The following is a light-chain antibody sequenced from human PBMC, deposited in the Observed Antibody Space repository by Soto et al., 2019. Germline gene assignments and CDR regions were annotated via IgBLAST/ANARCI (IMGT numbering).Light chain of an antibody. CDR3: QQRSNWVA. CDR2: DAS. Sequence: IVLTQAPANLSLSPGERATLSCRASESIGSYLAWYQQKPGQAPRLLIYDASNRATGVPARFSGSGSGTDFTLTISRLEPEDSAVYYCQQRSNWVAFGGGTKVEI. V-gene: IGKV3-11*01. CDR1: ESIGSY. J-gene: IGKJ4*01.